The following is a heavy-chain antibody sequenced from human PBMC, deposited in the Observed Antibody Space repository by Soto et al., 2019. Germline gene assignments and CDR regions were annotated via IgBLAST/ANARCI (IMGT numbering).Heavy chain of an antibody. V-gene: IGHV3-30-3*01. Sequence: QVQLVESGGGVVQPGRSLRLSCAASGFTFSSYAMHWVRQAPGKGLEWVAVISYDGSNKYYADSVKGRFTISRDNSKNTLYLQRNSLRAEDTAVYYCASYCSSTSCYVDYYYGMDVWGQGTTVTVSS. CDR3: ASYCSSTSCYVDYYYGMDV. CDR2: ISYDGSNK. D-gene: IGHD2-2*01. J-gene: IGHJ6*02. CDR1: GFTFSSYA.